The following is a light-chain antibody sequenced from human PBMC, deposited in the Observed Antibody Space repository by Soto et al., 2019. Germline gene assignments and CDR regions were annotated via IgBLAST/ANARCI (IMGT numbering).Light chain of an antibody. J-gene: IGKJ4*01. V-gene: IGKV2-28*01. Sequence: DIVMTQSPLSLPVTPGEPASISCRSSQSLLHSRGYNYLHWYLQKPGQSPQLLIYLGSNRASGVPARFSGSGSGTDFTLKISRVEAEDVGVYYCMQALQTPLTFGGGTKVEIK. CDR3: MQALQTPLT. CDR1: QSLLHSRGYNY. CDR2: LGS.